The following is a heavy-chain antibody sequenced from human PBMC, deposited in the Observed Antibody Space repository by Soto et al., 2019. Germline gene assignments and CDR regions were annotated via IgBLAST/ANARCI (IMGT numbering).Heavy chain of an antibody. CDR3: ARHAYGDYEFDF. CDR2: IHYSGST. J-gene: IGHJ4*02. D-gene: IGHD4-17*01. Sequence: QVQLQESGPGLVKPSETLSLTCTVSGGSIRSYYWSWIRQAPGKGLEWIGYIHYSGSTNYNPSLKSRVTISVDTSKNQFSLKLSSVTAADTAVYYCARHAYGDYEFDFWGQGTLVTVSS. V-gene: IGHV4-59*08. CDR1: GGSIRSYY.